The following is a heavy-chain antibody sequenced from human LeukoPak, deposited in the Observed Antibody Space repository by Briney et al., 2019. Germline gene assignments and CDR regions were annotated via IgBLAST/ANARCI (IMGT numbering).Heavy chain of an antibody. Sequence: GGSLRLSCAASRFPFGDYDMSWIRQAPGKGLEWVSYISSSDSRIYYADSVKDRFTISRDNTKNSLYLQMHSLRVEDTAVYYRARENYYGSGSSPGEFDYWGQGTLVTVSS. D-gene: IGHD3-10*01. J-gene: IGHJ4*02. V-gene: IGHV3-11*01. CDR3: ARENYYGSGSSPGEFDY. CDR2: ISSSDSRI. CDR1: RFPFGDYD.